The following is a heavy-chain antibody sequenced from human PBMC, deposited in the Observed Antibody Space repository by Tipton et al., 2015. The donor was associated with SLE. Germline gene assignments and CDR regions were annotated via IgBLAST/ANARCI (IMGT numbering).Heavy chain of an antibody. J-gene: IGHJ4*02. CDR2: IYTSGST. V-gene: IGHV4-61*02. CDR3: ARDPVAGRGIDY. CDR1: GGSISSGSHY. Sequence: TLSLTCTVSGGSISSGSHYWSWIRQPAGKGLEWIGRIYTSGSTNYNPSLKSRVTISVDPPKNQFSLKLSSVTAADTAVYYCARDPVAGRGIDYWGQGTLVTVSS. D-gene: IGHD6-19*01.